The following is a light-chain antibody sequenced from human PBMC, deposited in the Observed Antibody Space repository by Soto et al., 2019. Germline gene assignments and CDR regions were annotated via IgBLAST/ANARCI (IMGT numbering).Light chain of an antibody. CDR2: DDN. V-gene: IGLV1-51*01. Sequence: QSVLTQPPSVSGAPGQRVTISCSGSSSNIGGNSVSWYQQLPGTAPKLLIYDDNKRPSGIPDRFSGSKSGTSATLGITGLQTGHEADYYCGSWDSSLSAYVFSTGTKVTVL. J-gene: IGLJ1*01. CDR1: SSNIGGNS. CDR3: GSWDSSLSAYV.